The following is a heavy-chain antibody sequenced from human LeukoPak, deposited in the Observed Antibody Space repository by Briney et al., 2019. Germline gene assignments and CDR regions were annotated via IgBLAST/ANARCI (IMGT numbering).Heavy chain of an antibody. CDR1: GYRFSTYA. CDR2: MSGSGDRI. CDR3: AKTVNKGRFDPYDN. Sequence: LPGGSLRLACAASGYRFSTYAMSWVRQAPGKGLEWVSVMSGSGDRIFYADSVKGRFTISRDNSKNTLYLQMNSLTGEDTAVYYCAKTVNKGRFDPYDNWGRGPLFTVSS. D-gene: IGHD3-9*01. V-gene: IGHV3-23*01. J-gene: IGHJ4*02.